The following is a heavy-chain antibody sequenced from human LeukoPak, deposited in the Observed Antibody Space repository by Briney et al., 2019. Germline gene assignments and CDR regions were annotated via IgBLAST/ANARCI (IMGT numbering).Heavy chain of an antibody. V-gene: IGHV4-61*01. CDR1: GGSVSSGSYY. CDR2: IYYSGST. Sequence: ETLSLTCTVSGGSVSSGSYYWSWIRQPPGKGLEWIGYIYYSGSTNYNPSLKSRVTISVDTSKNQFSLKLSSVTAADTAVYYCARDPLGGGLDYWGRGTLVTVSS. CDR3: ARDPLGGGLDY. D-gene: IGHD3-16*01. J-gene: IGHJ4*02.